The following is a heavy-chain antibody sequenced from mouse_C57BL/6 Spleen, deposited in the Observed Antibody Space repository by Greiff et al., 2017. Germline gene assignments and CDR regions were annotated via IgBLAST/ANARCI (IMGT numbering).Heavy chain of an antibody. CDR3: AKITTVVARYFDV. CDR2: IYPGSGST. J-gene: IGHJ1*03. Sequence: QVQLQQPGAEIVKPGASVKMSCKASGYTFTSYWITWVKQRPGQGLEWIGDIYPGSGSTNYNEKFKSKATLTVDTSSSTAYMQLSSLTSEDSAVYYCAKITTVVARYFDVWGTGTTVTVSS. V-gene: IGHV1-55*01. CDR1: GYTFTSYW. D-gene: IGHD1-1*01.